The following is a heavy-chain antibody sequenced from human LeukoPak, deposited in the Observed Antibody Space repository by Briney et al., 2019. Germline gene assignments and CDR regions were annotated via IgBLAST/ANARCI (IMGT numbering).Heavy chain of an antibody. D-gene: IGHD2-15*01. CDR3: ARDPRYCSGGSCYYGMDV. J-gene: IGHJ6*02. CDR1: GYTFTSYA. V-gene: IGHV1-3*01. CDR2: INAGNGNT. Sequence: ASVKVSCKASGYTFTSYAMHWVRQAPGQRLEWMGWINAGNGNTKYSQKFQGRVTITRDTSASTAYMELSSLRSEDTAVYYCARDPRYCSGGSCYYGMDVWGQGTTVTVSS.